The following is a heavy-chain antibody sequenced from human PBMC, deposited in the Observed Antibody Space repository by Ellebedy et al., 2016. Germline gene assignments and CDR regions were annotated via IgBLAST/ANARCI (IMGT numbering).Heavy chain of an antibody. CDR3: ARIASSVLDY. D-gene: IGHD6-13*01. J-gene: IGHJ4*02. CDR1: GFTFSSHW. CDR2: INEDGSTK. Sequence: GGSLRLSCAASGFTFSSHWMSWVRQAPGKGLEWVANINEDGSTKYYVDSVKGRFTISRDNAKNSLYLQMNSLRGEDTAVYYCARIASSVLDYWGQGSLVSVSS. V-gene: IGHV3-7*01.